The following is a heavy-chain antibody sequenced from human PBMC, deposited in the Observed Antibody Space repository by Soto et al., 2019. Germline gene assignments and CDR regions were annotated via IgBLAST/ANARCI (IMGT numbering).Heavy chain of an antibody. CDR3: ARESEDLTSNFDY. V-gene: IGHV3-21*06. CDR2: ISSTTNYI. J-gene: IGHJ4*02. Sequence: TGGSLRLSCAASGFTFTRYSMNWVRQAPGKGLEWVSSISSTTNYIYYGDSMKGRFAISRDNAKNSLYLEMNSLRAEDTAVYYCARESEDLTSNFDYWGQGTLVTVSS. CDR1: GFTFTRYS.